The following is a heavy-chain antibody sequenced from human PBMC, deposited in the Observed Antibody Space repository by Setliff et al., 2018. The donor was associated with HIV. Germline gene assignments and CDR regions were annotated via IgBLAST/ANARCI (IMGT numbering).Heavy chain of an antibody. J-gene: IGHJ4*02. D-gene: IGHD3-22*01. CDR3: AKVQSLSRQWLPGYFDY. CDR1: GFTFSSYE. CDR2: ISSSGSTI. Sequence: GGSLRLSCAASGFTFSSYEMNWVRQAPGKGLEWVSYISSSGSTIYYADSVKGRFTISRDNSKNTLYLQMNSLRAEDTAVYYCAKVQSLSRQWLPGYFDYWGQGTLVTVS. V-gene: IGHV3-48*03.